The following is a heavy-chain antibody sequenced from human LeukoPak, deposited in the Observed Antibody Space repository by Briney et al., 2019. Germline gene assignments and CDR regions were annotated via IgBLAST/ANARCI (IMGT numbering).Heavy chain of an antibody. J-gene: IGHJ3*02. Sequence: GGSLRLSCAASGFTFSSYAMHWVRQAPGKGLEWVAVISYDGSNKYYADSVKGRFTISRDNSKNTLYLQLNSLRAEDTAVYYCARDSGNSGGAFDIWGQGTMVTVSS. CDR1: GFTFSSYA. CDR2: ISYDGSNK. CDR3: ARDSGNSGGAFDI. D-gene: IGHD1-26*01. V-gene: IGHV3-30*04.